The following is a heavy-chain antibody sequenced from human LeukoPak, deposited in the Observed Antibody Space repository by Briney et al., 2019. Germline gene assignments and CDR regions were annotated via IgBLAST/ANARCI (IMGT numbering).Heavy chain of an antibody. CDR1: GYTFTRYY. D-gene: IGHD6-19*01. V-gene: IGHV1-46*01. Sequence: EASVYVSCKASGYTFTRYYMHWVRRAPGQGLEWMGIFNPSGGSTSYAQKFQGRVTMTRDTSTSTVHMELSSLRSEDTAVYYCARDGKYSSGWITAFDIWGQGTMVTVSS. J-gene: IGHJ3*02. CDR2: FNPSGGST. CDR3: ARDGKYSSGWITAFDI.